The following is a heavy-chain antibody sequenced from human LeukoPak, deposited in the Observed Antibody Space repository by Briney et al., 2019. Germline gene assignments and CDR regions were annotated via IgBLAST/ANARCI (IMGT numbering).Heavy chain of an antibody. CDR3: ASVNGSPSCGGDCPFDY. CDR2: MNPNSGNT. J-gene: IGHJ4*02. V-gene: IGHV1-8*01. CDR1: GYTFTSYD. Sequence: ASVKVSCKASGYTFTSYDINWVRQATGQGLEWMGWMNPNSGNTGYAQRFQGRVTMTRNTSISTAYMELGSLRSEDTAVYYCASVNGSPSCGGDCPFDYWGQGTLVTVSS. D-gene: IGHD2-21*02.